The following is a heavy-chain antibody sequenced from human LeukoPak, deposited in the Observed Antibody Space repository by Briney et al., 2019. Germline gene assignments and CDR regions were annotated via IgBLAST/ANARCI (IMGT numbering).Heavy chain of an antibody. Sequence: SETLSLTCTVSGGSISSSSYYWGWIRQPPGKGLEWIGSIYYSGSTYYNPSLKSRVTISVDTSKNQFSLKLSSVTAADTAVYYCARSRSGPANYYYGMDVWGQGTTVTVSS. CDR3: ARSRSGPANYYYGMDV. CDR1: GGSISSSSYY. V-gene: IGHV4-39*01. CDR2: IYYSGST. D-gene: IGHD3-10*01. J-gene: IGHJ6*02.